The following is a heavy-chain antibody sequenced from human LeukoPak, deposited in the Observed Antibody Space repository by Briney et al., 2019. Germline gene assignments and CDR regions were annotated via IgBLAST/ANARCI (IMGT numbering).Heavy chain of an antibody. V-gene: IGHV1-18*01. Sequence: ASVKVSCKTSGYTFTNYGISWVRQVPGQGFEWMGGISIYNGNRNYAQKLQGRVTMTTDTSTSTAYMEMRSLRSDDTAVYYCARNVRGTTDDYWGQGTLVTVSS. CDR1: GYTFTNYG. CDR3: ARNVRGTTDDY. D-gene: IGHD1-7*01. CDR2: ISIYNGNR. J-gene: IGHJ4*02.